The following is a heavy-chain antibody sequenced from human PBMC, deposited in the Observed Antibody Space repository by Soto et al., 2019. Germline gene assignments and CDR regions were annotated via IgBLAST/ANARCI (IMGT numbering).Heavy chain of an antibody. CDR1: GYTFTSYG. CDR2: ISAYNGNT. D-gene: IGHD6-13*01. J-gene: IGHJ4*02. V-gene: IGHV1-18*01. Sequence: ASVKVSCKASGYTFTSYGISWVRQAPGQGLEWMGWISAYNGNTNYAQKLQGRVTMTTDNSKNTLYLQMNSLRAEDTAVYYCAKSGNGIAAAGGHFDYWGQGTLVTVSS. CDR3: AKSGNGIAAAGGHFDY.